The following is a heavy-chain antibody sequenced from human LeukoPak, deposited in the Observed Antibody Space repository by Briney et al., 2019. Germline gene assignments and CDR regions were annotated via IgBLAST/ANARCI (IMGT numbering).Heavy chain of an antibody. D-gene: IGHD3-3*01. CDR3: ARENYDFWSGYSHPYYYYYMDV. CDR1: GFTFSSYW. CDR2: IKQDGSEK. Sequence: PGGSLRLSCAASGFTFSSYWMSWVRQAPGKGLEWVANIKQDGSEKYYVDSVKGRFTISRDNAKNTLYLQMSSLRAEDTAVYYCARENYDFWSGYSHPYYYYYMDVWGKGTTVTVSS. V-gene: IGHV3-7*01. J-gene: IGHJ6*03.